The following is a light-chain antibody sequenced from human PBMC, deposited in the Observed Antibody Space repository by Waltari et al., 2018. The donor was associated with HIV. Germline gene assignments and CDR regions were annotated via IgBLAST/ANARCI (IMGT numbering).Light chain of an antibody. Sequence: QSALTQPPSASGSPGQSVTISCTGTSSDVGGYNYVSWYQQNPGKAPKLTIYEVSKLPTGVPNGFPRSKAGNTDSLTVSVLHAEDVADYYCLSYICCNNVVVFGGGTKLTVL. CDR1: SSDVGGYNY. CDR2: EVS. CDR3: LSYICCNNVVV. V-gene: IGLV2-8*01. J-gene: IGLJ2*01.